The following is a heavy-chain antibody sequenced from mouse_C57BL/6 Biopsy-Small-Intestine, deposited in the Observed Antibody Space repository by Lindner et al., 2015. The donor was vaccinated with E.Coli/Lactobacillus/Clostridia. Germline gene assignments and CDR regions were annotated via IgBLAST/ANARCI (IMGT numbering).Heavy chain of an antibody. V-gene: IGHV1-69*01. J-gene: IGHJ4*01. CDR2: ISAYNGNT. D-gene: IGHD3-2*02. Sequence: SVKVSCKTSGYTFTSHGISWVRQAPGQGLEWMGWISAYNGNTNYAQDVQGRFTMTTDTSTTTAYMELRSLRSDDTAVYYCARDQAPVSADYWGQGTLVTVSS. CDR3: ARDQAPVSADY. CDR1: GYTFTSHG.